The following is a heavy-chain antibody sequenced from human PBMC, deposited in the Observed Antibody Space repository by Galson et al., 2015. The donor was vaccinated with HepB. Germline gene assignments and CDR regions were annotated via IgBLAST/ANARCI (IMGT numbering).Heavy chain of an antibody. Sequence: ETLSLTCTVSGGSISSYYWSWIRQPPGKGLEWIGYIYYSGSANYNPSLKSRVTISVDTSKNQFSLKLSSVTAADTAVYYCARHLYSGSYYVDYWGQGTLVTVSS. CDR2: IYYSGSA. J-gene: IGHJ4*02. CDR1: GGSISSYY. CDR3: ARHLYSGSYYVDY. D-gene: IGHD1-26*01. V-gene: IGHV4-59*08.